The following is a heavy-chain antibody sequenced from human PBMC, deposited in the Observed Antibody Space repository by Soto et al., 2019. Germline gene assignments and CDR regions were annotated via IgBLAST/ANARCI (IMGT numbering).Heavy chain of an antibody. D-gene: IGHD1-26*01. CDR3: ARVWGGGSYYYYYGMDV. V-gene: IGHV1-18*01. J-gene: IGHJ6*04. Sequence: QVQLVQSGAEVKKPGASVKVSCKASGYTFTSYGISWVRQAPGQGLEWVGWISAYNGNTNYAQKPQGRVTMDTDTSTSTASMELRSLRSDDTAVYYCARVWGGGSYYYYYGMDVWGKGTTVTVSS. CDR2: ISAYNGNT. CDR1: GYTFTSYG.